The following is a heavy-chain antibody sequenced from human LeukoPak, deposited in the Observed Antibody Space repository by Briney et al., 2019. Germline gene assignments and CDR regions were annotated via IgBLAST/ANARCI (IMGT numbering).Heavy chain of an antibody. CDR1: GYTFTSYG. J-gene: IGHJ4*02. D-gene: IGHD3-16*01. Sequence: ASVKVSCKASGYTFTSYGISWVRRAPGQGLEWMGWISAYNGNTNYAQKLQGRVTMTTDTSTSTVYMELSSLRSEDTAVYYCARVPNWVSSPYFDYWGQGTLVTVSS. CDR2: ISAYNGNT. V-gene: IGHV1-18*01. CDR3: ARVPNWVSSPYFDY.